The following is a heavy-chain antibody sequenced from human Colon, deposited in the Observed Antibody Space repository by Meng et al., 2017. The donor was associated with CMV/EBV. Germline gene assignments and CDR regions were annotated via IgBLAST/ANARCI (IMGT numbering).Heavy chain of an antibody. CDR1: RFTFDDYA. CDR3: AKDVSDSITSVMDV. Sequence: GGSLRLSCAASRFTFDDYAMHWVRQAPGKGLEWVSGITWNSDIIAYADSVKGRFTISRDNAKNSLYLQMNSLRTEDMALYYCAKDVSDSITSVMDVWGQGTTVTVS. V-gene: IGHV3-9*03. J-gene: IGHJ6*02. D-gene: IGHD1-14*01. CDR2: ITWNSDII.